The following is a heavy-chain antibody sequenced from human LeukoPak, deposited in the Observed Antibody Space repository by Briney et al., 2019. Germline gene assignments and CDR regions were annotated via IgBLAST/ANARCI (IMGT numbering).Heavy chain of an antibody. Sequence: GGSLRLSCAVSGFTLSSYWMSWVRQAPGKGLEWVANIKQDGSEKYYVDSVKGRFTISRDNAKNSLYLQMNSLRAEDTAVYYCARAPTSRNPYYYYYMDVWGKGTTVTVSS. D-gene: IGHD2-2*01. CDR2: IKQDGSEK. CDR1: GFTLSSYW. V-gene: IGHV3-7*01. J-gene: IGHJ6*03. CDR3: ARAPTSRNPYYYYYMDV.